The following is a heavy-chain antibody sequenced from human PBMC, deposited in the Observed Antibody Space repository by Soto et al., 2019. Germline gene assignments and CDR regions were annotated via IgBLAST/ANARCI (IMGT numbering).Heavy chain of an antibody. Sequence: GGSLRLSCAASGFTFSSYGMHWVRQAPGKGLEWVAVIWYDGSNKYYADSVKGRFTISRDNSKNTLYLQKNSLRAEDTAVYYCARDRDYYDSSGYYDYWGQGTLVTVSS. J-gene: IGHJ4*02. D-gene: IGHD3-22*01. V-gene: IGHV3-33*01. CDR2: IWYDGSNK. CDR1: GFTFSSYG. CDR3: ARDRDYYDSSGYYDY.